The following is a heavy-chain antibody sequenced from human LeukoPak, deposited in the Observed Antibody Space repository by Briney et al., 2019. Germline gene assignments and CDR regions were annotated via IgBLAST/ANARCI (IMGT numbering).Heavy chain of an antibody. D-gene: IGHD1-26*01. CDR3: TRDNWDDLSHDY. V-gene: IGHV6-1*01. J-gene: IGHJ4*02. CDR1: GDSVSGNSGA. CDR2: TYYRSKWYN. Sequence: SQTLSLTCAISGDSVSGNSGAWNWIRQSPSRGLEWLGRTYYRSKWYNDYPVSVKGRITINPDTSKNQFSLQLNSVTHEDTAVYYCTRDNWDDLSHDYWGQGTLVTVSS.